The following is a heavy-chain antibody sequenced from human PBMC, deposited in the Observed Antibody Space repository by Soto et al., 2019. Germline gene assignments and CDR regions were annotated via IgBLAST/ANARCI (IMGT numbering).Heavy chain of an antibody. CDR3: ARWVEVSLDYFDS. J-gene: IGHJ4*02. Sequence: QVQLQESGPGLVKPSQTLSLTCTVSGGSMSNGYYYWSWVRQNPGKGLEWIGHIYHSGRTYYNPSLKSRVGILVDTSKNQFSLNLNSVTAVDTAVYYCARWVEVSLDYFDSWGQGTPVTVSS. V-gene: IGHV4-31*03. CDR2: IYHSGRT. CDR1: GGSMSNGYYY. D-gene: IGHD1-20*01.